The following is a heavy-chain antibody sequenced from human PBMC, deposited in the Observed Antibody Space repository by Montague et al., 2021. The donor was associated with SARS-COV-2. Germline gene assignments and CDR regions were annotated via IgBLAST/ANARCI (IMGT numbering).Heavy chain of an antibody. D-gene: IGHD2-2*01. Sequence: PLRLSCAASGFTFSSYAMHWVRQAPGKGLEWVAVISYDGSNKYYADSVKGRFTISRDNSKNTLYLQMNSLRAEDTAVYYCASEDIVVVMGAFDIWGQGTMVTVSS. J-gene: IGHJ3*02. CDR1: GFTFSSYA. CDR2: ISYDGSNK. CDR3: ASEDIVVVMGAFDI. V-gene: IGHV3-30*04.